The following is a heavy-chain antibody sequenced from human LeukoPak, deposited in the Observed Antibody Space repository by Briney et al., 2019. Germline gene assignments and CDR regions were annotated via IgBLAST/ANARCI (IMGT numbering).Heavy chain of an antibody. CDR1: GGSFSGYY. CDR3: ARPGGGRSSWFGPFDY. V-gene: IGHV4-34*01. CDR2: INHSGST. J-gene: IGHJ4*02. D-gene: IGHD6-13*01. Sequence: SETLSLTCAVYGGSFSGYYWSWIRQPPGKGLEWIGEINHSGSTNYNPSLKSRVTISVDTSRNQFSLKLSSVTAADTAVYYCARPGGGRSSWFGPFDYWGQGTLVTVSS.